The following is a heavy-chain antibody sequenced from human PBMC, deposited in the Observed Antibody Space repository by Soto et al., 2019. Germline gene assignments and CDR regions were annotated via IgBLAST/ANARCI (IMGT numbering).Heavy chain of an antibody. CDR3: ARRTETPNRFDP. D-gene: IGHD1-7*01. CDR1: GGSLSSGRYY. J-gene: IGHJ5*02. V-gene: IGHV4-61*01. Sequence: SATLSLTCTVSGGSLSSGRYYWSWIRQPPGKGLEWLGYIYYTGSPNYNPSLKSRVTMSVDTSNNQFSLKLSSVTAADAAVYYCARRTETPNRFDPWGQGTLVTVS. CDR2: IYYTGSP.